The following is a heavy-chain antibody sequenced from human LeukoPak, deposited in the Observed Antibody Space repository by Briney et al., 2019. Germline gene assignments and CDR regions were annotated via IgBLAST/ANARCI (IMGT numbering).Heavy chain of an antibody. D-gene: IGHD2-2*01. V-gene: IGHV1-24*01. J-gene: IGHJ4*02. Sequence: GASVKVSCKVSGYTLTELSMHWVRQAPGKGLEWMGGFDPEDGETIYAQKFQGRVTMTEDTSTDTAYMELNSLKTEDTAVYYCTRVHSTTWYGSYFDYGGQGTLVTVSS. CDR1: GYTLTELS. CDR3: TRVHSTTWYGSYFDY. CDR2: FDPEDGET.